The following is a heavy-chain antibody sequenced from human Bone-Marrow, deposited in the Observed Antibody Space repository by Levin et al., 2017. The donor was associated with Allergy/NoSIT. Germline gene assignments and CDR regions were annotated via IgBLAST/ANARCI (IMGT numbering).Heavy chain of an antibody. Sequence: GGSLRLSCAASGFTFDDYVMAWVRQAPGKGLEWVSRISWHSASVDYADSVKGRFTISRDNAKNSLYLQMNSLRPDDAAVYFCARQAVILSPYFDLWGRGTLVTVSS. CDR2: ISWHSASV. D-gene: IGHD3-22*01. J-gene: IGHJ2*01. CDR3: ARQAVILSPYFDL. CDR1: GFTFDDYV. V-gene: IGHV3-9*01.